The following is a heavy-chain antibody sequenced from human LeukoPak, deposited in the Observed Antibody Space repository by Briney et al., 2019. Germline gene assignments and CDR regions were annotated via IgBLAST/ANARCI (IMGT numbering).Heavy chain of an antibody. J-gene: IGHJ3*02. CDR3: ARLWFGEFDAFDI. Sequence: GESLKISCKASGYTFTSYDINWVRQATGQGLEWMGWMNPNSGNTGYAQKFQGRVTMTRNTSISTAYMELSSLRSEDTAVYYCARLWFGEFDAFDIWGQGTMVTVSS. CDR2: MNPNSGNT. CDR1: GYTFTSYD. D-gene: IGHD3-10*01. V-gene: IGHV1-8*01.